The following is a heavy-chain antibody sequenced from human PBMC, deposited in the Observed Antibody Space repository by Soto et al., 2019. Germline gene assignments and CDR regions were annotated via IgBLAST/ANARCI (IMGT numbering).Heavy chain of an antibody. D-gene: IGHD5-18*01. CDR2: IDPSDSYT. V-gene: IGHV5-10-1*01. CDR3: ARQDSYGPQYYYYYGMDV. J-gene: IGHJ6*02. CDR1: GYSFTSYW. Sequence: PGESLKISCKGSGYSFTSYWISWVRQMPGKGLEWMGRIDPSDSYTNYSPSFQGHVTISADKSISTAYLQWSSLKASDTAMYYCARQDSYGPQYYYYYGMDVWGQGTTVTVSS.